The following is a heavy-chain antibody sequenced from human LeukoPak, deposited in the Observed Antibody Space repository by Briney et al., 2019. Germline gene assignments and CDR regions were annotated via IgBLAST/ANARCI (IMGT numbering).Heavy chain of an antibody. V-gene: IGHV3-23*01. J-gene: IGHJ6*03. Sequence: GGSLRLSCADSGITFSSHALSWVPHAPGKGLEWVSLISGSGGHTYYGDSVKGRFTISRDNSTNSLYLQMNSLRPEDTAVYYCAKGGAATMRDGYNYYYYYMEVWGRGTTVTVSS. D-gene: IGHD5-24*01. CDR2: ISGSGGHT. CDR1: GITFSSHA. CDR3: AKGGAATMRDGYNYYYYYMEV.